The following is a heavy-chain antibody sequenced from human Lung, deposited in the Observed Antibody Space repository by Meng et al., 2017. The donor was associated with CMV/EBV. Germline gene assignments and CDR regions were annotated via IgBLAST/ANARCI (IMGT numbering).Heavy chain of an antibody. D-gene: IGHD6-6*01. J-gene: IGHJ3*02. CDR2: ISRNSVYI. Sequence: GEXXKISCAASGITFSDYNMNWVRQAPGKGLEWVSSISRNSVYIYYADSVKGRLTISRDNAKNSLYLQMNSLRAEDTAVYYCARDFQDLAVFEYSSFDAFDIXGQGXMVTVSS. CDR3: ARDFQDLAVFEYSSFDAFDI. V-gene: IGHV3-21*01. CDR1: GITFSDYN.